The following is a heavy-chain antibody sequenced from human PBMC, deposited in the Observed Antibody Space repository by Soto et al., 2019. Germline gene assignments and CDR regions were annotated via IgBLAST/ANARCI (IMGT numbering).Heavy chain of an antibody. CDR1: GGSISSGDYY. D-gene: IGHD3-22*01. CDR2: IYYSGST. V-gene: IGHV4-30-4*01. CDR3: ARVGTYYYGSSGYPFDY. J-gene: IGHJ4*02. Sequence: LSLTCTVSGGSISSGDYYWSWIRQPPGKGLEWIGYIYYSGSTYYNPSLKSRVTISVDTSKNQFSLKLSSVTAADTAVYYCARVGTYYYGSSGYPFDYWGQGTLVTVSS.